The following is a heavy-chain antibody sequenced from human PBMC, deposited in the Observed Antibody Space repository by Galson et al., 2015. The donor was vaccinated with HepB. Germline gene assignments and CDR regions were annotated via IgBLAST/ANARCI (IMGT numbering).Heavy chain of an antibody. Sequence: SLRLSCAASGFTFSNYGMHWVRQAPGKGLEWVAVISYDGSNKYYADSVKGRFTISRDNSKNTLYLQMNSLRAEDTALYYCAKDPYLYSALAGTMAGFDYWGRGILVTVSS. CDR1: GFTFSNYG. CDR3: AKDPYLYSALAGTMAGFDY. CDR2: ISYDGSNK. D-gene: IGHD6-19*01. V-gene: IGHV3-30*18. J-gene: IGHJ4*02.